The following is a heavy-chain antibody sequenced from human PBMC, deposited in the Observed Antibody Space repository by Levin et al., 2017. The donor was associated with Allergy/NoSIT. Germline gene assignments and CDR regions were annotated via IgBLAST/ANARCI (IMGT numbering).Heavy chain of an antibody. CDR1: GYTFTSYD. J-gene: IGHJ6*02. Sequence: ASVKVSCKASGYTFTSYDINWVRQATGQGLEWMGWMNPNSGNTGYAQKFQGRVTMTRNTSISTAYMELSSLRSEDTAVYYCARGGGYYDFWSAVSGYYYYYGMDVWGQGTTVTVSS. CDR3: ARGGGYYDFWSAVSGYYYYYGMDV. V-gene: IGHV1-8*01. D-gene: IGHD3-3*01. CDR2: MNPNSGNT.